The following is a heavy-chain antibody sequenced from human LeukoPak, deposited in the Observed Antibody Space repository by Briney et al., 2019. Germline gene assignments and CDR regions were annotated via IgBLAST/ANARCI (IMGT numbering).Heavy chain of an antibody. CDR3: ARDPGGYSYGNDY. J-gene: IGHJ4*02. CDR1: GFTFSSYW. Sequence: GGSLRLSCAASGFTFSSYWMHWVRQAPGKGLVWVSRINTDGSSTSYADSVKGRFTISRDNAKNTLYLQMNSLRAEDTAVYYCARDPGGYSYGNDYWGQGTLVTVSS. V-gene: IGHV3-74*01. D-gene: IGHD5-18*01. CDR2: INTDGSST.